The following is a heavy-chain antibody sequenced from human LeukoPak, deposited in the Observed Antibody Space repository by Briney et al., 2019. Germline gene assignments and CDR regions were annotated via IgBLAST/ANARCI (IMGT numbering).Heavy chain of an antibody. CDR2: INTNGGST. V-gene: IGHV3-64*01. Sequence: PGGSLRLSCEASGFTFSTYAMHWVRQAPGKGLEYVSAINTNGGSTYYANSVKGRFTTSRDNSKNTLYLQMGSLRAEDMAVYYCARGQHSGYDWFDYWGQGTLVTVSS. CDR1: GFTFSTYA. J-gene: IGHJ4*02. D-gene: IGHD5-12*01. CDR3: ARGQHSGYDWFDY.